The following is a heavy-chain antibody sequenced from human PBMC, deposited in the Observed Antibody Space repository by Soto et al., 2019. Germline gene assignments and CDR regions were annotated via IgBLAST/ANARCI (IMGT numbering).Heavy chain of an antibody. J-gene: IGHJ4*02. V-gene: IGHV3-74*01. Sequence: EVQLVESGGGLVQPGGSLRLSCAASGFTFTSYWMHWVRQAPGKGLVWVSRIKGDGSSTSYADSVKGRFTISRDNAQTTLYLQVNSLRAEDSAVYYCARGQSGDYVVDYWGQGTLVTVSS. CDR3: ARGQSGDYVVDY. CDR1: GFTFTSYW. CDR2: IKGDGSST. D-gene: IGHD4-17*01.